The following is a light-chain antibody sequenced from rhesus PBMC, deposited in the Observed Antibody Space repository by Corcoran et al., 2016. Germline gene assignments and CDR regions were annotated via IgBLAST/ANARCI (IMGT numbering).Light chain of an antibody. J-gene: IGKJ1*01. CDR1: QSISSW. CDR3: QQYSSSPWT. CDR2: KAS. V-gene: IGKV1-22*01. Sequence: DIQMTQSPSSLSASVGDTVTITCRASQSISSWLAWYQQKPGKAPKFLIYKASTLQSGVPSRFSGSGSGTYFTLTISSLQSEDFATYYCQQYSSSPWTFGQGTKVEIK.